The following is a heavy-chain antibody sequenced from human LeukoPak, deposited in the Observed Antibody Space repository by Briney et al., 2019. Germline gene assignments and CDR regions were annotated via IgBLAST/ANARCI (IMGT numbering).Heavy chain of an antibody. D-gene: IGHD1-26*01. CDR2: INPNNGGT. Sequence: GASVKVSCKASGYTFTGYYIHWVRQAPGQGLEWMGRINPNNGGTNYAQKFQGRVTMTRDTSISTAYMELSRLTSDDTAVYYCARPRDGSYSYDAFDIWGQGTMVTVSS. V-gene: IGHV1-2*06. CDR1: GYTFTGYY. CDR3: ARPRDGSYSYDAFDI. J-gene: IGHJ3*02.